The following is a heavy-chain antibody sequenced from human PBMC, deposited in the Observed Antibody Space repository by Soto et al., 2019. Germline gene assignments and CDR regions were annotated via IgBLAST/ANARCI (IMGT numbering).Heavy chain of an antibody. J-gene: IGHJ4*02. D-gene: IGHD3-9*01. CDR2: IKQDGSEK. V-gene: IGHV3-7*01. Sequence: GGSLRLSCAASGFTFSSYWMSWVRQAPGKGLEWVANIKQDGSEKYYVDSVKGRFTISRDNAKNSLYLQMNSLRAEDTAVYYCARHVLRYFDWLSPIDYWGQGTLVTVSS. CDR1: GFTFSSYW. CDR3: ARHVLRYFDWLSPIDY.